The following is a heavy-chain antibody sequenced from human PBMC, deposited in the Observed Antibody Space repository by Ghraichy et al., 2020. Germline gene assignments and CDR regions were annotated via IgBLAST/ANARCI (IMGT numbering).Heavy chain of an antibody. V-gene: IGHV3-21*01. J-gene: IGHJ4*02. CDR2: ISSSSSHI. CDR1: GFTFSSYS. D-gene: IGHD6-6*01. Sequence: GGSLRLSCAASGFTFSSYSMNWVRQAPGKGLEWVSLISSSSSHIYYADSVKGRFTISRDNAKNSLYLQMNSLRAEDTAVYYCAPISSSSRNFDYWGQGTLVTVSS. CDR3: APISSSSRNFDY.